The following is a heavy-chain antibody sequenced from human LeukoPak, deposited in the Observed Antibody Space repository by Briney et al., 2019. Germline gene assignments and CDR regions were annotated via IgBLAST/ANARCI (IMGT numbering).Heavy chain of an antibody. J-gene: IGHJ4*02. V-gene: IGHV3-74*01. D-gene: IGHD3-22*01. CDR1: GFTFDYYW. CDR2: INTDGSNT. CDR3: VVWGEDRSGHRFDF. Sequence: GGSLRLPCAASGFTFDYYWMHWVRQAPGKGLMWVSRINTDGSNTHYADSVKGRFTISRDNAKNTLYLQMNGLRVEDTAVYYCVVWGEDRSGHRFDFWGQGTLVTVSS.